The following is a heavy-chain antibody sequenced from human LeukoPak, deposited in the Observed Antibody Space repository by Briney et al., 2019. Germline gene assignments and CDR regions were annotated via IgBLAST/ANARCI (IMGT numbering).Heavy chain of an antibody. D-gene: IGHD3-22*01. CDR2: IYHSGST. Sequence: KSSGTLSLTCAVSGGSISSSNWWSWVRQPPGKGLEWIGEIYHSGSTNYNPSLKSRVTISVDKSKNQFSLKLSSVTAADTAVYYCARGSASSGTDAFDIWGQGTMVTVSS. CDR3: ARGSASSGTDAFDI. J-gene: IGHJ3*02. V-gene: IGHV4-4*02. CDR1: GGSISSSNW.